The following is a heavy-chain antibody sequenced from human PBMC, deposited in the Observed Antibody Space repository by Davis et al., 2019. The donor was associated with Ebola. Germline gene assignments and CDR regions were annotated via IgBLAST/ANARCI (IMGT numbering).Heavy chain of an antibody. CDR2: IYYSGST. CDR3: AIRGGYYYGMDV. V-gene: IGHV4-61*01. CDR1: GGSVSSGSYY. J-gene: IGHJ6*02. D-gene: IGHD3-10*01. Sequence: PSETLSLTCTVSGGSVSSGSYYWSWIRQPPGKGLEWIGYIYYSGSTNYNPSLKSRVTISVDTSKHQFSLKLSSVTAADTAVYYCAIRGGYYYGMDVWGQGTTVTVSS.